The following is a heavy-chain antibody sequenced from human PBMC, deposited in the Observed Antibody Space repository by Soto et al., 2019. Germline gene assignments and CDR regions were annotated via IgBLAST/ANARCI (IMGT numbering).Heavy chain of an antibody. D-gene: IGHD3-3*01. V-gene: IGHV3-30-3*01. CDR1: GFTFSSYA. CDR2: ISYDGSNK. CDR3: ARDDMRFSWAYGMDV. J-gene: IGHJ6*02. Sequence: QVQLVESGGGVVQPGRSLRLSCAASGFTFSSYAMHWVRQARGKGLEWVAVISYDGSNKYYADSAKGRFTISRDNSKNSLNLQMNTLTAADTAVYYCARDDMRFSWAYGMDVWAQETTVTVYS.